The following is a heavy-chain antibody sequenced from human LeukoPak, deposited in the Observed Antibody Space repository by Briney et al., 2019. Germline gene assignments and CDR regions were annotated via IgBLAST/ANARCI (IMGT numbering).Heavy chain of an antibody. V-gene: IGHV4-59*01. CDR1: GGSISSYY. Sequence: PSETLSLTCTVSGGSISSYYWSWIRQPPGKGLEWIGYIYYSGSTNYNPSLKSRVTISVDTSKNQFSLKLSSVTAADTAVYYCASIDGDYSNFDYWGQGTLVTVSS. D-gene: IGHD4-17*01. CDR3: ASIDGDYSNFDY. CDR2: IYYSGST. J-gene: IGHJ4*02.